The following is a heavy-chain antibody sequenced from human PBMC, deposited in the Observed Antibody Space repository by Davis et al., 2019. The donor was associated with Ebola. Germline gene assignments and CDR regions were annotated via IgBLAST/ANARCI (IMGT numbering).Heavy chain of an antibody. J-gene: IGHJ6*02. CDR2: ISGDGGST. Sequence: GGSLRLSCAASGFTFDDYAMHWVRQAPGKGLEWVSLISGDGGSTYYADSVKGRFTISRDNAKNSLYLQMNSLRAEDTALYYCAKPGGPWGGMDVWGQGTTVTVSS. D-gene: IGHD3-16*01. V-gene: IGHV3-43*02. CDR1: GFTFDDYA. CDR3: AKPGGPWGGMDV.